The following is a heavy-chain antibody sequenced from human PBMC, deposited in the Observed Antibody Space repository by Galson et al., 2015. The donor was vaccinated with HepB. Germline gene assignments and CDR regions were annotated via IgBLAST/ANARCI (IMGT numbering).Heavy chain of an antibody. J-gene: IGHJ6*02. CDR2: ISARGDDT. Sequence: SLRLSCAGSGLSFNTSAMNWVRQGPGKGLEWVSGISARGDDTYYADSVKGRFTISRDNSKNTLYLQMNVLGVEDTAVYYCAKCPAPHFYYEMDVWGQGTTVTVSS. V-gene: IGHV3-23*01. CDR1: GLSFNTSA. CDR3: AKCPAPHFYYEMDV. D-gene: IGHD3-3*01.